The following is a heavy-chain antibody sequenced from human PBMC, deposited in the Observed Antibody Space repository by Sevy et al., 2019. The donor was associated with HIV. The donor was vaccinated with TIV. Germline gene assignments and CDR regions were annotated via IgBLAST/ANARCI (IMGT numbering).Heavy chain of an antibody. CDR3: ARLGVYGSSPQKIS. CDR2: ISPDGSTT. CDR1: GFSFSSDW. Sequence: GGSLRLSCTASGFSFSSDWMHWVRQAPGKGLMWVSHISPDGSTTRYADSVKGRFTSSRDNAKNTLFLQMNSLRAEDTAVYYCARLGVYGSSPQKISWGQGAQVTVSS. V-gene: IGHV3-74*01. D-gene: IGHD6-13*01. J-gene: IGHJ5*02.